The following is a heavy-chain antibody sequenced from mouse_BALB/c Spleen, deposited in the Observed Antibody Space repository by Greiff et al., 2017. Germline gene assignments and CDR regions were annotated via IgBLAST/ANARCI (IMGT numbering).Heavy chain of an antibody. Sequence: DVMLVESGGGLVQPGGSRKLSCAASGFTFSSFGMHWVRQAPEKGLEWVAYISSGSSTIYYADTVKGRFTISRDNPKNTLFLQMTSLRSEDTAMYYCASSAITTAAYWGQGTLVTVSA. D-gene: IGHD1-1*01. J-gene: IGHJ3*01. V-gene: IGHV5-17*02. CDR2: ISSGSSTI. CDR1: GFTFSSFG. CDR3: ASSAITTAAY.